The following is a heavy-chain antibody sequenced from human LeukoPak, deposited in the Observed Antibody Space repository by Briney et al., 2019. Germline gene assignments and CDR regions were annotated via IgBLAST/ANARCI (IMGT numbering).Heavy chain of an antibody. D-gene: IGHD3-16*01. CDR3: AASTVVEGEFDY. CDR1: GYTFTSYD. Sequence: ASVKVSCKASGYTFTSYDINWVRQATGQGLEWMGWINPNSGGTNYAQKFQGRVTMTRDTSISTAYMELSRLRSDDTAVYYCAASTVVEGEFDYWGQGTLVTVSS. CDR2: INPNSGGT. V-gene: IGHV1-2*02. J-gene: IGHJ4*02.